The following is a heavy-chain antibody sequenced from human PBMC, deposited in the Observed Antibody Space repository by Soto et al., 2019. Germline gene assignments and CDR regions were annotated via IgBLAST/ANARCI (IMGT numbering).Heavy chain of an antibody. CDR2: IYYSGST. J-gene: IGHJ5*02. CDR3: AKEGAAATNWFDP. CDR1: GGSISSSSYY. V-gene: IGHV4-39*02. Sequence: SETLSLTCTVSGGSISSSSYYWGWIRQPPGKGLEWIGSIYYSGSTYYNPSLKSRVTISVDTSKNQFSLKLSSVTAADTAVYYCAKEGAAATNWFDPWGQGTLVTVSS. D-gene: IGHD6-13*01.